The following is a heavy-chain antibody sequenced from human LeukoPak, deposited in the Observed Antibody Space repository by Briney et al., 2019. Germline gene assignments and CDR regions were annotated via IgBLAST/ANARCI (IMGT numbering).Heavy chain of an antibody. CDR2: IYHSGAT. J-gene: IGHJ4*02. CDR1: DYSISSGYY. V-gene: IGHV4-38-2*01. Sequence: PSETLSLTCAVSDYSISSGYYWGWIRQPPGRGLEWIGGIYHSGATYYNPSLVSRFTISVDMSKNQFFLKVRSVTAADTAVHYCARVNWNFKTLDNWGQGTLVTVSS. CDR3: ARVNWNFKTLDN. D-gene: IGHD1-7*01.